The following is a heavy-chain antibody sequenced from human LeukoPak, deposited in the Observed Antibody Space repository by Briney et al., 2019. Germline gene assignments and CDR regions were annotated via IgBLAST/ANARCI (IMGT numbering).Heavy chain of an antibody. CDR2: IKQDGSEK. CDR3: AREGYSGYDGWFDP. D-gene: IGHD5-12*01. Sequence: GGSLRLSCAASGFTFSSYWMSWVRQAPGKGLEWVANIKQDGSEKNYMDSVKGRFTISRDNAKNSLYLQMNSLRAEDTAVYYCAREGYSGYDGWFDPWGQGTLVTVSS. CDR1: GFTFSSYW. J-gene: IGHJ5*02. V-gene: IGHV3-7*01.